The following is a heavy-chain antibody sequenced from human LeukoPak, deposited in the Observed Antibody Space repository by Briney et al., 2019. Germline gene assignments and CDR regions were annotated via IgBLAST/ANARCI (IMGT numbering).Heavy chain of an antibody. V-gene: IGHV4-34*01. CDR1: GGSFSVYY. Sequence: SETLSLTCAVYGGSFSVYYWSWIRQPPGKGLEWIGEINHSGSTNYNPSLKSRVTISVDTSKNQFSLKLSSVTAADTAVYYCARAPPYRSGSRGAFDYWGQGTLVTVSS. J-gene: IGHJ4*02. D-gene: IGHD3-10*01. CDR2: INHSGST. CDR3: ARAPPYRSGSRGAFDY.